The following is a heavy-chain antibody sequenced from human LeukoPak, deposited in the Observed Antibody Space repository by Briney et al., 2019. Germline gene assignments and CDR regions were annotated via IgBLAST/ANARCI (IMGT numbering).Heavy chain of an antibody. D-gene: IGHD2-8*01. Sequence: GGSLRLSCAASGFTFRNYVMTWVRQAPGKGLEWVSVVTGNGDTTYYADSLKGRFTISRGNSRNTLYLQMNSLRAEDTAVYHCARNAADCTTSACYDPWGLGTLVTVSS. CDR3: ARNAADCTTSACYDP. V-gene: IGHV3-23*01. CDR2: VTGNGDTT. CDR1: GFTFRNYV. J-gene: IGHJ5*02.